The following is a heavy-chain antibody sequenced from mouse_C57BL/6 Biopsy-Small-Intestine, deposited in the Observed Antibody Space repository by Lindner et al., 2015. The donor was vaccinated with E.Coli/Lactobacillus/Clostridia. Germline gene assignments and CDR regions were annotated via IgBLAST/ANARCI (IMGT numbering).Heavy chain of an antibody. V-gene: IGHV1-18*01. CDR2: INPNNGGT. D-gene: IGHD1-1*01. Sequence: VQLQESGPELVKPGASVKMSCKASGYTFTDXNMHWVKQSHGKSLEWIGYINPNNGGTIYNQKFKGKATLTVDKSSSTAYMELRSLTSEDTAVYYCARFYYYGSSYWYFDVWGTGTTVTVSS. CDR3: ARFYYYGSSYWYFDV. J-gene: IGHJ1*03. CDR1: GYTFTDXN.